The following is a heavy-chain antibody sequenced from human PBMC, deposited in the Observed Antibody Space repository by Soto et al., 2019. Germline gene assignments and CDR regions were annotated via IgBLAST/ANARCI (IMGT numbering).Heavy chain of an antibody. CDR2: IYPGDSDT. J-gene: IGHJ4*02. CDR3: ARSPRSSPYFDY. CDR1: GYNFAGYW. V-gene: IGHV5-51*01. D-gene: IGHD6-13*01. Sequence: GESLKISCEAYGYNFAGYWLGWVRQMPGKGLELMGIIYPGDSDTRYSPSFHGKVTISADRSINTAYLQWNSLEASDTAFYFCARSPRSSPYFDYWGQGALVTVSS.